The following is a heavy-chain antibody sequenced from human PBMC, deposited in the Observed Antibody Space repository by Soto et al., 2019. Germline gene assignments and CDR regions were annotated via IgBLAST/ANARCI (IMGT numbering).Heavy chain of an antibody. CDR1: GRPFSVYY. CDR3: ARGGRGYSYGYLVY. V-gene: IGHV4-34*01. J-gene: IGHJ4*02. Sequence: PSETLSLTCAIYGRPFSVYYWSWIRQHPGKGQEWIGEINHSGSTNYNPSLKSRVIVSVDTSKNQFSLKLSSVTAAYTVVYYCARGGRGYSYGYLVYWGQGTLVTVYS. D-gene: IGHD5-18*01. CDR2: INHSGST.